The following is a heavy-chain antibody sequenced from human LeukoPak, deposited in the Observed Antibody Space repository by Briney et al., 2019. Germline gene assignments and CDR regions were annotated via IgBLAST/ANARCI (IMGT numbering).Heavy chain of an antibody. J-gene: IGHJ4*02. D-gene: IGHD1-26*01. Sequence: GGSLRLSCAASGFTFSSYGMHWVRQAPGKGLEWVAVISYDGSNKYYADSVKGRFTISRDNSKNTLYLQMNSLRAEDTAVYYCARSSGSATYFDYWGQGTLVTVSS. CDR2: ISYDGSNK. CDR1: GFTFSSYG. CDR3: ARSSGSATYFDY. V-gene: IGHV3-30*03.